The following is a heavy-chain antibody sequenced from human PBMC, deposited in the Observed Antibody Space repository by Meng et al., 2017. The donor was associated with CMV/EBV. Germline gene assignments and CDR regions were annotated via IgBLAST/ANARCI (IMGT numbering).Heavy chain of an antibody. CDR2: IRWDGGST. CDR1: GFTFDDYT. Sequence: GESLKISCAASGFTFDDYTMHWVRPAPGKGLEWVSLIRWDGGSTYYADSVKGRFTISRDNSTNSLYLQMNSLRTEDTALYYCAKDKRGGLDYWGQGTLVTVSS. V-gene: IGHV3-43*01. CDR3: AKDKRGGLDY. J-gene: IGHJ4*02.